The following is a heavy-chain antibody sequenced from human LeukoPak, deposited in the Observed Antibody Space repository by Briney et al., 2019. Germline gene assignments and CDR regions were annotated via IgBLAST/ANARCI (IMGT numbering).Heavy chain of an antibody. CDR3: ARYCSSTSCYPNCFDY. V-gene: IGHV4-30-4*08. CDR1: GGSISSGDYY. D-gene: IGHD2-2*01. Sequence: PSETLSLTCTVSGGSISSGDYYWSWIRQPPGKGLEWIGYIYYSGSTYYNPSLKSRVTISVDTSKNQFSPKLSSVTAADTAVYYCARYCSSTSCYPNCFDYWGQGTLVTVSS. CDR2: IYYSGST. J-gene: IGHJ4*02.